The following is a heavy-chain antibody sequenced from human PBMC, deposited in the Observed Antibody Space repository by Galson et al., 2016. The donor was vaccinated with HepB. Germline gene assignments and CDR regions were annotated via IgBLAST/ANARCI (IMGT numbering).Heavy chain of an antibody. CDR1: GGSISSGYY. V-gene: IGHV4-39*07. CDR2: IYYSGTA. D-gene: IGHD2-2*01. CDR3: ARTSDLDF. J-gene: IGHJ4*02. Sequence: ETLSLTCTVSGGSISSGYYWGWIRPPPGKGLEWIGHIYYSGTATYNPSLKSRVSISVDTSNDQFSLKLNSVTAADTAVYYCARTSDLDFWGQGTLVTTSS.